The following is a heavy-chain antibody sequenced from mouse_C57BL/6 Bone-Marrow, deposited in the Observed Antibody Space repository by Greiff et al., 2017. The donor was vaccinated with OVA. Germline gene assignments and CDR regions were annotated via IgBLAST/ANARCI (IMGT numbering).Heavy chain of an antibody. CDR1: GYTFTDYY. CDR3: ARKEDGLYWYFDV. J-gene: IGHJ1*03. CDR2: INPNNGGT. Sequence: EVQLQQSGPELVKPGASVKISCKASGYTFTDYYMNWVKQSHGKSLEWIGDINPNNGGTSYNQKFKGKATLTVDKSSSTAYMELRSLTSEDSAVYDCARKEDGLYWYFDVWGTGTAVTVSS. D-gene: IGHD2-3*01. V-gene: IGHV1-26*01.